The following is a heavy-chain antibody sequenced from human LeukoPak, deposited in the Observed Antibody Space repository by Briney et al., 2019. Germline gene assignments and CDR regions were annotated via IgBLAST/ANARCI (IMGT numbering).Heavy chain of an antibody. CDR3: AKDPSDFLVDC. Sequence: GGSLRLSCAASGFTFYTYAMNWVRQAPGKGLQWVAAISGSGGTTYYADSVKGRFTISRDNSRNTVYLQLSSLRAEDTAVYYCAKDPSDFLVDCWGQGTLVTVSS. CDR1: GFTFYTYA. J-gene: IGHJ4*02. CDR2: ISGSGGTT. D-gene: IGHD2-21*02. V-gene: IGHV3-23*01.